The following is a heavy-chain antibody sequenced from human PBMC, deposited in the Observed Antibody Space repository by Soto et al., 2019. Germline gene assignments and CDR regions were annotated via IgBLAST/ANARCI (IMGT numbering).Heavy chain of an antibody. CDR2: IYFSGST. Sequence: SETLSLTCTVSGGSISSSSYYWGWIRQPPGKGLEWIGSIYFSGSTYYNPSLKSRVPISVDTSKNQFSLKLSSVTAADTAVYYCARQFSIRPDFDYWGQGTLVTVSS. J-gene: IGHJ4*02. V-gene: IGHV4-39*01. CDR1: GGSISSSSYY. CDR3: ARQFSIRPDFDY.